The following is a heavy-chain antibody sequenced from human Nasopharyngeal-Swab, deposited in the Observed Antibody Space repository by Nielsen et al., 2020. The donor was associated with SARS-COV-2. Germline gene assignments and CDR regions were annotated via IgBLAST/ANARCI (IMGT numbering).Heavy chain of an antibody. D-gene: IGHD3-9*01. CDR1: GFTFSSYE. CDR3: ATYYDILTGYSEAFDI. Sequence: GGSLRLSCAASGFTFSSYEMNWVRQAPGKGLEWVSYISSSGSTIYYADSVKGRFTISRDNAKNSLYLQMNSLRAEDTAVYYCATYYDILTGYSEAFDIWGQGTMVTVSS. CDR2: ISSSGSTI. J-gene: IGHJ3*02. V-gene: IGHV3-48*03.